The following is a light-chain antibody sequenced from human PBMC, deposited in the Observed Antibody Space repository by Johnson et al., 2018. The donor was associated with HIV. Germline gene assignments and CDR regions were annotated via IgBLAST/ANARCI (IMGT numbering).Light chain of an antibody. CDR3: GTWDTSLTKGGV. V-gene: IGLV1-51*02. J-gene: IGLJ1*01. Sequence: QSMLTQPPSVSAAPGQKVTISCSGSSSKIGSDNVSWYQQLPGTAPKLLIYENNKRPSGIPDRFSGSKSGTSATLGITGLQTGDEADYYCGTWDTSLTKGGVFGTGTKVTVL. CDR1: SSKIGSDN. CDR2: ENN.